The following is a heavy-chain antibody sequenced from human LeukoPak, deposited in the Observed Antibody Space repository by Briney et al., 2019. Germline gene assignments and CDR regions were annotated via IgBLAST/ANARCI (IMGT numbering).Heavy chain of an antibody. CDR2: ISYDGSNK. D-gene: IGHD5-12*01. CDR1: GFTFSSYA. J-gene: IGHJ3*02. CDR3: ARDPGDGYEFAFDI. Sequence: GRSLRLSCAASGFTFSSYAMHWVRQAPGKGLEWVAVISYDGSNKYYADSVKGRFTISRDNSKNTLYLQMNSLRAEDTVVYYCARDPGDGYEFAFDIWGQGTMVTVSS. V-gene: IGHV3-30-3*01.